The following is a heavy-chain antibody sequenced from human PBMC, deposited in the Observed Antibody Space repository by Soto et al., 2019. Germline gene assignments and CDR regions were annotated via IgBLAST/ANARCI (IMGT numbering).Heavy chain of an antibody. Sequence: ASEKVSCKASGYTFTSYDINWVRQATGQGLEWMGWMNPNSGNTGYAQKFQGRVTMTRNTSISTAYMELSSLRSEDTAVYYCACDFWSGYSQLYYYYGMDVWGQGTTVTVSS. D-gene: IGHD3-3*01. V-gene: IGHV1-8*01. CDR2: MNPNSGNT. CDR3: ACDFWSGYSQLYYYYGMDV. J-gene: IGHJ6*02. CDR1: GYTFTSYD.